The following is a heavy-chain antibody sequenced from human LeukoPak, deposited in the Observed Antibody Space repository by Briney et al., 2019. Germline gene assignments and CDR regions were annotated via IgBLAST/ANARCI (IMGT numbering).Heavy chain of an antibody. CDR3: AKEGFYCSGGSCYSFYYYYMDV. CDR2: ISGSGGST. CDR1: GFTFSSYA. Sequence: GGSLRLSCAASGFTFSSYAMSWVRQAPGKGLEWVSAISGSGGSTYYADSVKGRFTISRDNSKNTLYPQMNSLRAEDTAVYYCAKEGFYCSGGSCYSFYYYYMDVWGKGTTVTISS. V-gene: IGHV3-23*01. J-gene: IGHJ6*03. D-gene: IGHD2-15*01.